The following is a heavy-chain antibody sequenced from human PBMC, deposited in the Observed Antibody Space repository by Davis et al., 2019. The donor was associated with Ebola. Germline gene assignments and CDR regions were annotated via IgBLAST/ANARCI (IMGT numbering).Heavy chain of an antibody. CDR1: GGSFSGYY. CDR3: ARGRTYLTQSPDYYYYYYGMDV. Sequence: MPSETLSLTCAVYGGSFSGYYWSWIRQPPGKGLEWIGYIYYSGSTNYNPSLKSRVTISVDTSKNQFSLKLSSVTAADTAVYYCARGRTYLTQSPDYYYYYYGMDVWGQGTTVTVSS. CDR2: IYYSGST. D-gene: IGHD1-14*01. V-gene: IGHV4-59*12. J-gene: IGHJ6*02.